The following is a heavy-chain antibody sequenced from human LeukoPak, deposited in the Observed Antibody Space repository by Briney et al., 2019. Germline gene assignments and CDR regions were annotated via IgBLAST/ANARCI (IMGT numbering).Heavy chain of an antibody. Sequence: GGSLRLSCAASGFTFSSYSMNWVRQAPGKGLEWVGRIKSKTDGGTTDYAAPVKGRFTISRDDSKNTLYLQMNSLKTEDTAVYYCTTRRVLLWFGELSGFDYWGQGTLVTVSS. CDR3: TTRRVLLWFGELSGFDY. J-gene: IGHJ4*02. V-gene: IGHV3-15*01. CDR1: GFTFSSYS. D-gene: IGHD3-10*01. CDR2: IKSKTDGGTT.